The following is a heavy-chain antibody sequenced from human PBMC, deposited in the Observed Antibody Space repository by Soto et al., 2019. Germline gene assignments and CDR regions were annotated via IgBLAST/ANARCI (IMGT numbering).Heavy chain of an antibody. CDR3: ARDIITIFGVVIMGYYYGMDV. Sequence: ASVKVSCKASGYTFTGYYMHWVRQAPGQGLEWMGWINPNSGGTNYAQKFQGRVTMTRDTSISTAYMELSRLRSDDTAVYYCARDIITIFGVVIMGYYYGMDVWGQGTTVTVS. CDR2: INPNSGGT. D-gene: IGHD3-3*01. CDR1: GYTFTGYY. V-gene: IGHV1-2*02. J-gene: IGHJ6*02.